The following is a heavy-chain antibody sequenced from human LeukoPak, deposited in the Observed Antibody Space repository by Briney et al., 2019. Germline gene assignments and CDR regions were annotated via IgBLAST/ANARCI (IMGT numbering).Heavy chain of an antibody. CDR1: GFTFSSYG. Sequence: GGSLRLSCAASGFTFSSYGMHWVRQAPGKGLEWVTFIRYDGSNKNYADSVKGRFTISRDNSKNTLYLQMNSLRVEDTAVYYCAKDFGIYDTTTDYWGQGTLVTVSS. V-gene: IGHV3-30*02. D-gene: IGHD2/OR15-2a*01. CDR2: IRYDGSNK. J-gene: IGHJ4*02. CDR3: AKDFGIYDTTTDY.